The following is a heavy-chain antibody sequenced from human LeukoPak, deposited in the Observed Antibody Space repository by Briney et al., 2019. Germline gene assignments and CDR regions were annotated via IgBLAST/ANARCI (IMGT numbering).Heavy chain of an antibody. Sequence: TGGSLRLSCAASGFTFSSYSMTWVRQAPGKGLEWVSSISISSSYIYYADSVKGRFTISRDNAKNSLYLQMNSLRAEDTAVYYCARDAQPSYYYDSSGYYYDYWGQGTLVTVSS. V-gene: IGHV3-21*01. J-gene: IGHJ4*02. CDR3: ARDAQPSYYYDSSGYYYDY. CDR2: ISISSSYI. CDR1: GFTFSSYS. D-gene: IGHD3-22*01.